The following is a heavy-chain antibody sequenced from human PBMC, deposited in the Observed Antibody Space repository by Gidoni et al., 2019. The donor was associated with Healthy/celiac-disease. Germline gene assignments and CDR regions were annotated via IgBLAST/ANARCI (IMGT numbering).Heavy chain of an antibody. J-gene: IGHJ4*02. CDR1: GFTFSSYA. D-gene: IGHD3-22*01. V-gene: IGHV3-23*01. Sequence: EVQLLESGGGLVQPGGSLRLSCAASGFTFSSYAMSWVRQAPGKGLEWVSAISGSGGSTYYADSVKGRFTISRDNSKNTLYLQMNSLRAEDTAVYYCAKVRLTGYYYDSSGYYYWGQGTLVTVSS. CDR2: ISGSGGST. CDR3: AKVRLTGYYYDSSGYYY.